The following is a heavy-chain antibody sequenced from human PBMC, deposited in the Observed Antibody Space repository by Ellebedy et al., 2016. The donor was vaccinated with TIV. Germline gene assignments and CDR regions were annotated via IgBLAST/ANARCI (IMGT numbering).Heavy chain of an antibody. CDR3: VRVKPAAAVFDY. D-gene: IGHD6-13*01. CDR2: IKQDGSEK. Sequence: GESLKISCAASGFTFSTYWMSWVRQAPGKGLEWVAKIKQDGSEKHYVDSVKGRLTIFRDNAKNSLYLQINSLRAEDTAVYYCVRVKPAAAVFDYWGQGTVLTVSS. V-gene: IGHV3-7*03. J-gene: IGHJ4*02. CDR1: GFTFSTYW.